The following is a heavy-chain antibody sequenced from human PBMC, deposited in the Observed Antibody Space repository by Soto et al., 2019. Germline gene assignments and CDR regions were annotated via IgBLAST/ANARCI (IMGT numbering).Heavy chain of an antibody. D-gene: IGHD1-7*01. CDR3: AKGTDWNYGYFDY. J-gene: IGHJ4*02. Sequence: GGSLRLSCAASGFSFSNCAMSWVRQAPAQGLEWVASITTRGGRTYYVDSVKGRFTISRDNSKNTLYLQMNSLRAEDTAVYYCAKGTDWNYGYFDYWGQGTLVTVSS. CDR1: GFSFSNCA. CDR2: ITTRGGRT. V-gene: IGHV3-23*01.